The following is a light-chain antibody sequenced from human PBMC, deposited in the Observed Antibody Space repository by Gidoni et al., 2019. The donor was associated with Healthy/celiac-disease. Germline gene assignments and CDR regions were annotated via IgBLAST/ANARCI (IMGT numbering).Light chain of an antibody. Sequence: IVLTQSPGTLSLSPGERATLSCRASQSVSSSYLAWYQQKPGQAPRLLIYGASSRATGIPDRVSGSGSGTDVTLTISRLEPEDVAVYYCQQYGSAPPITFGQGTRLEIK. CDR1: QSVSSSY. CDR2: GAS. V-gene: IGKV3-20*01. J-gene: IGKJ5*01. CDR3: QQYGSAPPIT.